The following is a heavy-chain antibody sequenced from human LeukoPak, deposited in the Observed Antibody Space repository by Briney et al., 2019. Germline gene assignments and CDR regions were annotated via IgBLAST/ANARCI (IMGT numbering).Heavy chain of an antibody. V-gene: IGHV3-7*01. CDR2: INQDGSEK. CDR3: ASSRIQLWLIDY. D-gene: IGHD5-18*01. Sequence: PGGSLRLSCAASGFTLSSYWMSWVRQVPGMGLEWVDNINQDGSEKYYVDSVKGRFTISRDNSKNTLYLQMNSLRAEDTAVYYCASSRIQLWLIDYWGQGTLVTVSS. CDR1: GFTLSSYW. J-gene: IGHJ4*02.